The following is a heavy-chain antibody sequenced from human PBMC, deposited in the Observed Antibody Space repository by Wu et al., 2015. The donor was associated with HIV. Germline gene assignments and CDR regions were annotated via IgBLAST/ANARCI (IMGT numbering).Heavy chain of an antibody. CDR2: INANSGDT. Sequence: QVHVVQSGAEVKKPGDSVKVSCKASGFIFTDFFLHWVRQAPGQGLEWMGWINANSGDTRYAQKFQGRVTLTRDTSSTTTYMELSGLRSDDTAIYYCARYIAYCYFDFWGRGTLVTVSS. V-gene: IGHV1-2*02. J-gene: IGHJ2*01. D-gene: IGHD3-16*02. CDR1: GFIFTDFF. CDR3: ARYIAYCYFDF.